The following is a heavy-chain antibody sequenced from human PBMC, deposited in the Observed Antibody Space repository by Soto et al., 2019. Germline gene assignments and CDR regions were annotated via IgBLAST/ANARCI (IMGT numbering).Heavy chain of an antibody. CDR2: INHSGST. CDR1: GGSFSGYC. J-gene: IGHJ4*02. V-gene: IGHV4-34*01. CDR3: ARPPPSTDGYREGLYYFDH. D-gene: IGHD3-22*01. Sequence: PSETLSLTCAVYGGSFSGYCWTWIRQPPGTGLEWIGEINHSGSTNYNPSLKSRVTISVDTSKNQFSLELTSVTAADTAIYFCARPPPSTDGYREGLYYFDHWSQGALVTSP.